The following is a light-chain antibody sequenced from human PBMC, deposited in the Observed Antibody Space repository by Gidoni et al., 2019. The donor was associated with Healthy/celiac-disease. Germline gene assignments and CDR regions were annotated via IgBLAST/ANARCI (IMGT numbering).Light chain of an antibody. J-gene: IGKJ1*01. CDR1: QSVSSSY. Sequence: DIVLTQSPGTRSLSPGERATLSCRASQSVSSSYLAWYPQKPGQAPRLLIYGASSRATGIPDRFSGSGSGTDFTLTISRLEPEDFAVYYCQQYGSSPPWTFXXXTKVEIK. V-gene: IGKV3-20*01. CDR3: QQYGSSPPWT. CDR2: GAS.